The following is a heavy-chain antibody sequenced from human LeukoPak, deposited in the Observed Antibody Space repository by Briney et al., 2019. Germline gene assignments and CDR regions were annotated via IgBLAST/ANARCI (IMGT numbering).Heavy chain of an antibody. CDR1: GGSVSSSDW. CDR2: IYHSGST. CDR3: ARDFSWLDY. J-gene: IGHJ4*02. D-gene: IGHD6-13*01. V-gene: IGHV4-4*02. Sequence: SETLSLTCAVSGGSVSSSDWWSWVRQPPGKGLEWIGEIYHSGSTNYNPSLKSRATISVDKSKNQFSLKLNSVTVADTAVYYCARDFSWLDYWGQGTLVTVSS.